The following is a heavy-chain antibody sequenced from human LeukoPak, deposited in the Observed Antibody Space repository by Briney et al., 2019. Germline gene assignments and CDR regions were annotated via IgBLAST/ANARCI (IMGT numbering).Heavy chain of an antibody. CDR1: GGSFSGYY. D-gene: IGHD3-22*01. Sequence: PSETLSLTCAVYGGSFSGYYWSWIRQPPGKGLEWIGEINHSGSTNYNPSLKSRVTISVDTSKNQFSLKLSSVTAADTAVYYCARGPPYSYYYDSSGYSRDFDYWGQGTLVTVSS. V-gene: IGHV4-34*01. CDR3: ARGPPYSYYYDSSGYSRDFDY. J-gene: IGHJ4*02. CDR2: INHSGST.